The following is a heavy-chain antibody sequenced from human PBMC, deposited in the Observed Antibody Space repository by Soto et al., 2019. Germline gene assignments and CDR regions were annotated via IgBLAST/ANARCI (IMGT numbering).Heavy chain of an antibody. CDR3: ARDLDGSGSYYTGY. Sequence: QVQLVQSGAEVKKPGASVKVSCKASGYTFISCGISWVRQAPGQGLEWMGWINTYNGNTNYAQKLQGRVTMTTDTSASTAYMELRSLRSDDTAVYYCARDLDGSGSYYTGYWGQGTLVTVSS. D-gene: IGHD3-10*01. CDR1: GYTFISCG. CDR2: INTYNGNT. J-gene: IGHJ4*02. V-gene: IGHV1-18*01.